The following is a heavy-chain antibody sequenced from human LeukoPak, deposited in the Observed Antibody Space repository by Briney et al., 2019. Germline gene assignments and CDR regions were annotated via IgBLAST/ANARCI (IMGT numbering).Heavy chain of an antibody. D-gene: IGHD4-17*01. Sequence: PGGSLRLSCAASGFTFSSYGMHWVRQAPGKGLEGVAFIRYDGSNKYYADSVKGRFTISRDNSKNTLYLQMNNLRPEDTAVYYCAKDLTTVTSQGDYWGQGTLVTVSS. V-gene: IGHV3-30*02. CDR2: IRYDGSNK. J-gene: IGHJ4*02. CDR1: GFTFSSYG. CDR3: AKDLTTVTSQGDY.